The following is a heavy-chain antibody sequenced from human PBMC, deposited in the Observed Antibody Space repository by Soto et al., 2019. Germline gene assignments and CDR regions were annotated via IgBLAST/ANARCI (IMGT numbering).Heavy chain of an antibody. V-gene: IGHV4-31*03. CDR3: ARVFSDSSSFFDP. CDR2: ISNSGNT. D-gene: IGHD6-13*01. CDR1: GDSISSGGYC. J-gene: IGHJ5*02. Sequence: SETLSLTCTVSGDSISSGGYCWSWIRHHPGKGLEWIGYISNSGNTYYNPSLKSRVTISVDTSENQFSLKLTSVTAADTAVYYCARVFSDSSSFFDPCGQGTLVTGYS.